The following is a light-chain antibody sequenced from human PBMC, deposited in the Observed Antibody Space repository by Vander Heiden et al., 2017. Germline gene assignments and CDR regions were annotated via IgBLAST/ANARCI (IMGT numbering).Light chain of an antibody. CDR1: QSVSSY. V-gene: IGKV3-11*01. J-gene: IGKJ4*01. CDR3: QQRRDWPLT. CDR2: DAS. Sequence: VLTPSPATLSLSPGERATLSCRASQSVSSYLAWYQQKPGQAPRLLIYDASNRAAGIPARFSGSGSGTDFTLTISSLEPEDFAVYYCQQRRDWPLTFGGGTKVEIK.